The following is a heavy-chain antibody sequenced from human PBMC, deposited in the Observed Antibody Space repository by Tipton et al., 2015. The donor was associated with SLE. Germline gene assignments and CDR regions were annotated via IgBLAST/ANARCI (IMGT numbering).Heavy chain of an antibody. J-gene: IGHJ2*01. CDR1: GLTFSTYE. Sequence: SLRLSCAVSGLTFSTYEMNWVRQAPGKGLEWVSYMSSSGPTIYYADSVKGRFTISRDNAKNSLYLQMNSLRAEDTAVYYCARGIAASLMRYFDLSGRGTLVTDSS. CDR3: ARGIAASLMRYFDL. V-gene: IGHV3-48*03. D-gene: IGHD6-13*01. CDR2: MSSSGPTI.